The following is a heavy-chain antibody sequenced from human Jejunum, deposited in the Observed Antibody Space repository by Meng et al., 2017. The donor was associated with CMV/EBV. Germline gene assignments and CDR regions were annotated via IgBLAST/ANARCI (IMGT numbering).Heavy chain of an antibody. CDR2: IFAGGST. J-gene: IGHJ4*02. Sequence: EVKVVESGGGLVQPGGSLRLSCAISGFSVSNTYMSWVRQAPGKGLEWVSVIFAGGSTHHVDSVQGRFILSGDNSKNTMYLQMNNLRADDTAVYYCAKEGLNAPFDYWGQGTLVTVSS. CDR3: AKEGLNAPFDY. V-gene: IGHV3-66*01. CDR1: GFSVSNTY.